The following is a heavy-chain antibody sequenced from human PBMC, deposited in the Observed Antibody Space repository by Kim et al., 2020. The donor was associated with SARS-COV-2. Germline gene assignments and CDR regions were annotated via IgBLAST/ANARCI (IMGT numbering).Heavy chain of an antibody. CDR2: IYYSGST. CDR1: GGSISSSSYY. Sequence: SETLSLTCTVSGGSISSSSYYWGWIRQPPGKGLEWIGSIYYSGSTYYNPSLKSRVTISVDTSKNQFSLKLSSVTAADTAVYYCARAVVVAAGRGVYYYYGMDVWGQGTTVTVSS. V-gene: IGHV4-39*01. J-gene: IGHJ6*02. D-gene: IGHD2-15*01. CDR3: ARAVVVAAGRGVYYYYGMDV.